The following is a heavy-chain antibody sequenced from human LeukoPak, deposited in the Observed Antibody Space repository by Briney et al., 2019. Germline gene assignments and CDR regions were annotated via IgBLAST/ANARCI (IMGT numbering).Heavy chain of an antibody. J-gene: IGHJ6*03. CDR1: GGSFSGYY. D-gene: IGHD1-14*01. CDR2: INHSGST. V-gene: IGHV4-34*01. Sequence: SETLSLTCAVSGGSFSGYYWSWIRQPPGKGLEWIGEINHSGSTNYNPSLKSRVTISVDTSKNQSSLKLSSVTAADTAVYYCARAGRGRYYYYYYMDVWGKGTTVTVSS. CDR3: ARAGRGRYYYYYYMDV.